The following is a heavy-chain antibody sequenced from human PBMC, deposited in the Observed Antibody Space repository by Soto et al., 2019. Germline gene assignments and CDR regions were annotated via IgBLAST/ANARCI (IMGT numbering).Heavy chain of an antibody. J-gene: IGHJ6*02. CDR3: ARAHYGDYGYGMDV. CDR1: GGSISSGGYS. D-gene: IGHD4-17*01. Sequence: QLQLQESGSGLVKPSQTLSLTCAVSGGSISSGGYSWSWIRQPPGKGLEWIGYIYHSGSTYYNQSLDSRVTISVDRSKNQFSLKLSSVTAADTAVYYCARAHYGDYGYGMDVWGQGTTVTVSS. V-gene: IGHV4-30-2*01. CDR2: IYHSGST.